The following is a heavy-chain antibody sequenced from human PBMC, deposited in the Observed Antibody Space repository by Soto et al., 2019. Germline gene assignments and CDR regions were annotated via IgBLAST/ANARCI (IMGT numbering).Heavy chain of an antibody. Sequence: SGPTLVNPTQTLTLTCTFSGFSLSTSGVGVGWIRQPPGRALEWLALIYWDDDKRYSPSLKSRLTITKDTSKNQVVLTMTNMDPVDTATYYCAHLSLDLDMNWFDPWGQGTLVTGSS. V-gene: IGHV2-5*02. CDR3: AHLSLDLDMNWFDP. J-gene: IGHJ5*02. D-gene: IGHD1-1*01. CDR2: IYWDDDK. CDR1: GFSLSTSGVG.